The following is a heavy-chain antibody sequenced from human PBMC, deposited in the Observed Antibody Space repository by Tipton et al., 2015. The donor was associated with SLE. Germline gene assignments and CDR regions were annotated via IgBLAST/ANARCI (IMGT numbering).Heavy chain of an antibody. CDR1: GFTFERYT. Sequence: SLRLSCAASGFTFERYTMHWVRLTPGQGLEWVSGISWNSVTIAYADSVRGRFTVSRDNTKSSMYLQMNSLRTEDTALYYCAKDLFRGQLPRTIFGVVVITGFDSWGQGTLVTVSS. CDR2: ISWNSVTI. J-gene: IGHJ4*02. D-gene: IGHD3-3*01. CDR3: AKDLFRGQLPRTIFGVVVITGFDS. V-gene: IGHV3-9*01.